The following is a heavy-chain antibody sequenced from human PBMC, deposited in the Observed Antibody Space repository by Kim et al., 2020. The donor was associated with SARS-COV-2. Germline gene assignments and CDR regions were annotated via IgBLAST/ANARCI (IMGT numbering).Heavy chain of an antibody. CDR3: ARNGATYYDFKVALASFFDGVVDYGMDV. D-gene: IGHD3-3*01. CDR2: IYPGDSDT. J-gene: IGHJ6*02. V-gene: IGHV5-51*01. Sequence: GESLKISCKGSGYSFTSYWIGWVRQMPGKGLEWMGIIYPGDSDTRYSPSFQGQVTISADKSISTAYLQWSSLKASDTAMYYCARNGATYYDFKVALASFFDGVVDYGMDVWGQGTTVTVSS. CDR1: GYSFTSYW.